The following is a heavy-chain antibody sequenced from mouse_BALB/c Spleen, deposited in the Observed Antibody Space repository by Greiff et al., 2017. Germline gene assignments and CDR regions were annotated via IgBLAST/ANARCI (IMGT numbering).Heavy chain of an antibody. CDR3: TGALNYYGYGAMDY. D-gene: IGHD1-2*01. CDR2: IDPENGDT. CDR1: GFNIKDYY. J-gene: IGHJ4*01. Sequence: VQLQQSGAELVRSGASVKLSCTASGFNIKDYYMHWVKQRPEQGLEWIGWIDPENGDTEYAPKFQGKATMTADTSSNTAYLQLSSLTSEDTAVYYCTGALNYYGYGAMDYWGQGTSVTVSS. V-gene: IGHV14-4*02.